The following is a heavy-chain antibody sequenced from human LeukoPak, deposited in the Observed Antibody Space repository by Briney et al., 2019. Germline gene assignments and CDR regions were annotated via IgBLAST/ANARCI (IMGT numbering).Heavy chain of an antibody. CDR3: TSGTYYSPFNY. D-gene: IGHD3-10*01. CDR1: GFTFRNYR. V-gene: IGHV3-74*01. Sequence: GGSLILSCAASGFTFRNYRMHWVRQAPGKGLVWVSRINSDGSSTAYADSVKGRFTISRDNSKNTLYLQMNSLRAEDTAVYYCTSGTYYSPFNYWGQGTLVTVSS. J-gene: IGHJ4*02. CDR2: INSDGSST.